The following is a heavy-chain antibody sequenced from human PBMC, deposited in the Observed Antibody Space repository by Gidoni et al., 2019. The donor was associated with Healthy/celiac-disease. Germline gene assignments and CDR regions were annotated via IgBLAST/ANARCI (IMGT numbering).Heavy chain of an antibody. D-gene: IGHD3-22*01. V-gene: IGHV4-34*01. Sequence: WIGEINHSGSTNYNPSLKSRVTISVDTSKNQFSLKLSSVTAADTAVYYCARGKVRGYYDSSGQTRRAFDIWGQGTMVTVSS. J-gene: IGHJ3*02. CDR3: ARGKVRGYYDSSGQTRRAFDI. CDR2: INHSGST.